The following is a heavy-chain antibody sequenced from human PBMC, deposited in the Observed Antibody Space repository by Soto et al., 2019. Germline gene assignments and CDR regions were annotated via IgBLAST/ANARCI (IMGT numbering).Heavy chain of an antibody. CDR2: VSAGGDMT. J-gene: IGHJ6*02. V-gene: IGHV3-23*01. D-gene: IGHD2-15*01. CDR3: ARGDRGGSGSPASYYYSGLDV. Sequence: DVQLLESGGHLVQPGGSLTLSCAASGFTFSSYAMSWVRQAPGKALEWVSSVSAGGDMTYYSDSVKGRFTISRDNSNNVLFLQMNSLRIEDTALYYCARGDRGGSGSPASYYYSGLDVWGQGTTVTVS. CDR1: GFTFSSYA.